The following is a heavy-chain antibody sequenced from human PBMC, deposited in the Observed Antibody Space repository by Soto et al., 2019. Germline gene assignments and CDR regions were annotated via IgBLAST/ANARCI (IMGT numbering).Heavy chain of an antibody. CDR3: ARTLLRYRSGWYGGLDY. D-gene: IGHD6-19*01. CDR1: GGSFSGYY. V-gene: IGHV4-34*01. Sequence: SETLSLTCAVYGGSFSGYYWSWIRQPPGKGLEWIGEINHSGSTNYNPSLKSRVTISVDTSKNQFSLKLSSVTAADTAVYYCARTLLRYRSGWYGGLDYWGQGTLVTVSS. CDR2: INHSGST. J-gene: IGHJ4*02.